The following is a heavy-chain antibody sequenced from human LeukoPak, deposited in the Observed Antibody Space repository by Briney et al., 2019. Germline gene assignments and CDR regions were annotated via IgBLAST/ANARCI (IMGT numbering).Heavy chain of an antibody. Sequence: GTSLRLSCAASGFTFSIYAMNWVRQAPGKGLEWVAIISYHGRSVDFAASVKGRFTMSRDNSKNTLSLQMNSLRAEDTAVYYCAKDRGYCSGGNCYNQYGMDVWGQGTTVTVSS. J-gene: IGHJ6*02. CDR3: AKDRGYCSGGNCYNQYGMDV. CDR1: GFTFSIYA. CDR2: ISYHGRSV. D-gene: IGHD2-15*01. V-gene: IGHV3-30-3*02.